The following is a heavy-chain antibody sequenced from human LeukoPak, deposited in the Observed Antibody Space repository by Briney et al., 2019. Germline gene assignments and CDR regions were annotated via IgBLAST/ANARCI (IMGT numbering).Heavy chain of an antibody. J-gene: IGHJ4*02. V-gene: IGHV3-9*01. CDR2: ISWNSGSI. CDR3: AKVSSAWVS. CDR1: GFTFDDYA. D-gene: IGHD2-15*01. Sequence: GRSLRLSCAASGFTFDDYAMHWVRQAPGKGLEWVSGISWNSGSIGYADSVKGRFTISRDNAKNSLYLRMNSLRAEDTALYYCAKVSSAWVSWGQGTLVTVSS.